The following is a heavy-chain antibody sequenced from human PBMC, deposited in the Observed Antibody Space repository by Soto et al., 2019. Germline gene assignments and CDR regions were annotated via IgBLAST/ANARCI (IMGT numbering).Heavy chain of an antibody. Sequence: GGSLRLSCAASGFTFSSYAMSWVRQAPWKGLEWVSLISGAAGTTYYTDSVKGRFTISRDNSKNTLYLQMNSLRAEDSAVYYCAKQDSSTWYSGYWGQGTLVTVSS. D-gene: IGHD6-13*01. CDR1: GFTFSSYA. CDR2: ISGAAGTT. J-gene: IGHJ4*02. CDR3: AKQDSSTWYSGY. V-gene: IGHV3-23*01.